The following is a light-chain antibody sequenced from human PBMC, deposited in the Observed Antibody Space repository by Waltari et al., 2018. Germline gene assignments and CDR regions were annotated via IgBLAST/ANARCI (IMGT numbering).Light chain of an antibody. CDR1: SRDVGGYNY. Sequence: QSVLTQPASVSGSPGQSITISCTGTSRDVGGYNYLSWYQQHPGKAPKVVIFDVSYRPSGVSNRFSASKSGNTASLTISGLQAEDEADYYCTSYTSSHGLVFGTGTKVTVL. J-gene: IGLJ1*01. V-gene: IGLV2-14*03. CDR3: TSYTSSHGLV. CDR2: DVS.